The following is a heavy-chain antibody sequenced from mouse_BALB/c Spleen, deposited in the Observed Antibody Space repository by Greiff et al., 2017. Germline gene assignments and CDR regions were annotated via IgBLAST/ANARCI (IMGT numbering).Heavy chain of an antibody. Sequence: EVHLVESGGGLVQPGGSRKLSCAASGFTFSSYAMSWVRQTPEKRLEWVASISSGGSTYYPDSVKGRFTISRDNARNILYLQMSSLRSEDTAMYYCARGQGYGNYDYWGQGTTLTVSS. CDR2: ISSGGST. CDR1: GFTFSSYA. D-gene: IGHD2-10*02. V-gene: IGHV5-6-5*01. CDR3: ARGQGYGNYDY. J-gene: IGHJ2*01.